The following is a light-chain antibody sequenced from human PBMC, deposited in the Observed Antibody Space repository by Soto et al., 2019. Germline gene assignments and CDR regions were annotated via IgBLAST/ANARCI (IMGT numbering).Light chain of an antibody. CDR3: SSYTRSRTFYV. V-gene: IGLV2-14*01. J-gene: IGLJ1*01. CDR1: SSDVGGYNY. CDR2: EVS. Sequence: QSALTQPASVSGSPGQSITISCTGTSSDVGGYNYVSWYQQHPGKAPKLMIYEVSNRPSGVSNRFSGSKSGNTASLTISGSQAEDEAYYYCSSYTRSRTFYVFGPGTKLTVL.